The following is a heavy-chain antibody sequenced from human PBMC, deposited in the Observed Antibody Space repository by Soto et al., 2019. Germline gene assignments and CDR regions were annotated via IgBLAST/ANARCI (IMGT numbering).Heavy chain of an antibody. D-gene: IGHD1-26*01. Sequence: QLQLQESGPGLVKPSETLSLTCTVSGGSISSSSYYWGWIRQPPGKGLEWIGSIYYSGSTYYNPSLKSRVTISVDTSKNQFSLKLSSVTAADTAVYYCARQPIVGAPFDYWGQGTLVTVSS. CDR2: IYYSGST. V-gene: IGHV4-39*01. J-gene: IGHJ4*02. CDR1: GGSISSSSYY. CDR3: ARQPIVGAPFDY.